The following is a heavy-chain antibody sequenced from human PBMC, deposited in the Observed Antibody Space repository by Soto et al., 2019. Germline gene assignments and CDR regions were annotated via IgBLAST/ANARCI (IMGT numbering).Heavy chain of an antibody. CDR2: VAWDGSKQ. CDR1: GFTFSNYA. CDR3: ARDRVYYYDNSGYYNFDY. J-gene: IGHJ4*02. Sequence: QVQLVESGGGGVQPGRSLRVSCAASGFTFSNYAMHWVRQAPGKGLEWVAVVAWDGSKQFYADSVEGRFPISRASSKSTLHLHMDNLRDEDTAVYSCARDRVYYYDNSGYYNFDYWGEGTLVTVSS. V-gene: IGHV3-30-3*01. D-gene: IGHD3-22*01.